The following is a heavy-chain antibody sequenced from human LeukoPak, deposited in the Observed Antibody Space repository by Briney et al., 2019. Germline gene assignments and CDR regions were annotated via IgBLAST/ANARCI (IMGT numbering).Heavy chain of an antibody. D-gene: IGHD5-18*01. CDR1: GLTFTDYG. V-gene: IGHV1-18*01. CDR3: ATTKSAMVTCFDP. J-gene: IGHJ5*02. CDR2: ISAKNGNT. Sequence: GASVKVSCKASGLTFTDYGISWVRQAPGQGLEWMGWISAKNGNTNYVQKFQGRVTMTTDTSMTTAYMELRSLRYDDAAVYYCATTKSAMVTCFDPWGQGTLVTVSS.